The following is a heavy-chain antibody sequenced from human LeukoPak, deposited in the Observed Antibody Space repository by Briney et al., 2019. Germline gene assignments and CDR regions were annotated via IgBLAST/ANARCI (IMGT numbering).Heavy chain of an antibody. D-gene: IGHD3-10*01. V-gene: IGHV3-33*08. CDR2: IWYDGSNK. CDR1: GYTFSDYG. Sequence: SGTSLRLSCTASGYTFSDYGMHWVRQAPGKGLEWVAVIWYDGSNKYYADSVKGRFTISRDNSKNTLYLQMNSMRTEDTAVYYCARDQGSYCFDYWGQGTLVSVSS. J-gene: IGHJ4*02. CDR3: ARDQGSYCFDY.